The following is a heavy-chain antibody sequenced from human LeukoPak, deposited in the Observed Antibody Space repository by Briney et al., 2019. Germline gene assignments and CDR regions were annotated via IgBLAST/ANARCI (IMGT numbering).Heavy chain of an antibody. CDR3: ARDSFDSSGYFAFHI. J-gene: IGHJ3*02. V-gene: IGHV1-3*01. D-gene: IGHD3-22*01. CDR2: INAGNGNT. CDR1: GYTFTSYA. Sequence: ASVKVSCKASGYTFTSYAMHWVRPAPGQRLEWMGWINAGNGNTKYSQKFQGRVTITRDTSASTAYMELSSLSSEDTAVYYFARDSFDSSGYFAFHIWGQGTMVTVSS.